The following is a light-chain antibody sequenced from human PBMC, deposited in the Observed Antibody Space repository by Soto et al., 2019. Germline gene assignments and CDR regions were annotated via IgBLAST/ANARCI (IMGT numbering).Light chain of an antibody. V-gene: IGLV2-14*01. Sequence: QSALTQPASVSGSPGQSITISCTGTSSDVGGYNYVSWYQQHPGKAPKLMIYDVSNRPSGASNRFSGSKSGTTASLTISGLQAEDEADYYCSSYTSSSTRVFGTGTKLTVL. J-gene: IGLJ1*01. CDR3: SSYTSSSTRV. CDR2: DVS. CDR1: SSDVGGYNY.